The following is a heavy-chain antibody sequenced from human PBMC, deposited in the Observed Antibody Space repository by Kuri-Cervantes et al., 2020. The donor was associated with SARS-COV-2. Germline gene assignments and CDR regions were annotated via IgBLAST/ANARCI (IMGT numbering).Heavy chain of an antibody. CDR2: IYYSGST. Sequence: SETLSLTCTVSGGSVSSGSYYWSWIRQPPGKGLEWIGYIYYSGSTNYNPSLKSRVTISVDTSKNQFSLKLSSVTAADTAVYYCARVSYYDISRDYWGQGTLVTVSS. D-gene: IGHD3-22*01. CDR3: ARVSYYDISRDY. V-gene: IGHV4-61*01. J-gene: IGHJ4*02. CDR1: GGSVSSGSYY.